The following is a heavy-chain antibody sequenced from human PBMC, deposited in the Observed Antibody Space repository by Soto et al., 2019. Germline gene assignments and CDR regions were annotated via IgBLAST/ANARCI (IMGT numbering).Heavy chain of an antibody. D-gene: IGHD3-10*01. J-gene: IGHJ4*02. CDR3: ARDRMQGFVRYYFDY. CDR1: GFTFSSYG. V-gene: IGHV3-33*01. Sequence: GGSLRLSCAASGFTFSSYGMHWVRQAPGKGLEWVAVIWYDGSNKYYADSVKGRFTISRDNSKNTLYLQMNSLRAEDTAVYYCARDRMQGFVRYYFDYWGQGTLVTVSS. CDR2: IWYDGSNK.